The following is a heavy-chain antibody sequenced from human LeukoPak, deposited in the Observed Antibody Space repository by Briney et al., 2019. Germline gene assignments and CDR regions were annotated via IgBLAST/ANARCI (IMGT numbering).Heavy chain of an antibody. V-gene: IGHV1-2*02. J-gene: IGHJ4*02. CDR3: ARDLGYCSGGSCYGY. Sequence: ASVKVSFKASGYTFTGYYMHWVRQAPGQGLEWMGWINPNSGGTNYAQKFQGRVTMTRDTSISTAYMELSRLRSDDTAVYYCARDLGYCSGGSCYGYWGQGTLVTVSS. D-gene: IGHD2-15*01. CDR2: INPNSGGT. CDR1: GYTFTGYY.